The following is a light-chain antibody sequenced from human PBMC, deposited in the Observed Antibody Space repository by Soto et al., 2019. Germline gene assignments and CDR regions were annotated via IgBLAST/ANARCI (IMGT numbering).Light chain of an antibody. V-gene: IGKV3-11*01. CDR1: QSVSSY. CDR2: DAS. CDR3: HQRSDWPLT. Sequence: EIVLTQSPATLSLSPGERATLSCRASQSVSSYLAWYQQKPGQAPRLLIYDASNRATGIPARFSGSGSGTDFTLTITSLDPEDFAIYYCHQRSDWPLTFGGGTNVEIK. J-gene: IGKJ4*01.